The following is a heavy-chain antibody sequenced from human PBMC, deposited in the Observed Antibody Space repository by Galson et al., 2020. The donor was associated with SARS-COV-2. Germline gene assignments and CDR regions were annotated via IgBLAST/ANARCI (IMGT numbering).Heavy chain of an antibody. CDR2: ISSSSSTI. V-gene: IGHV3-48*01. J-gene: IGHJ4*02. CDR1: GFTFSSYS. CDR3: ARPYCTNGVCYFYFDY. D-gene: IGHD2-8*01. Sequence: GGSLRLSCAASGFTFSSYSMTWVRQAPGKGLEWVSYISSSSSTIYYADSVKGRFTISRDNAKNSLYLQMNSLRAKDTAVYYCARPYCTNGVCYFYFDYWGQGTLVTVSS.